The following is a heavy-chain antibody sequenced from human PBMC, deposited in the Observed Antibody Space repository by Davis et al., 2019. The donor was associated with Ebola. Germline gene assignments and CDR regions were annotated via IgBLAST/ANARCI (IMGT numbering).Heavy chain of an antibody. CDR2: LNPNTGGT. V-gene: IGHV1-2*02. D-gene: IGHD3-10*01. CDR3: VRGMARGDFGLDV. CDR1: GYTFTSYD. J-gene: IGHJ6*02. Sequence: ASVKVSCKATGYTFTSYDVNWVRQATGQGLEWMGWLNPNTGGTNYAQHFQGRATMTRDTSISTAYVQLSSLRSEDTAVFYCVRGMARGDFGLDVWGQRTTVTVSS.